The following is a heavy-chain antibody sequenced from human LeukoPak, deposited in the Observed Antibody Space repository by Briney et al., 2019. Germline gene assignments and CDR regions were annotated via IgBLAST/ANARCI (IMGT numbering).Heavy chain of an antibody. D-gene: IGHD2-21*02. Sequence: PGGSLRLSCAASGFTFSSYGMHWVRQAPGKGLEWVAVIWYDGSNKYYADSVKGRFTISRDNSKNTLYLQMNSLRAEDTAVYYCARPYCGGDCYSDYWGQGTLVTVSS. V-gene: IGHV3-33*01. CDR1: GFTFSSYG. CDR2: IWYDGSNK. CDR3: ARPYCGGDCYSDY. J-gene: IGHJ4*02.